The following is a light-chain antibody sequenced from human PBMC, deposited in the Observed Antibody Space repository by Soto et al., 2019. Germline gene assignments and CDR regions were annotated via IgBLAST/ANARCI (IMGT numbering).Light chain of an antibody. CDR2: EVS. J-gene: IGLJ3*02. CDR3: NSYAGSNNWV. V-gene: IGLV2-8*01. Sequence: QSALTQPASVSGSPGQSITISCTGTSSDVGGYNYVSWYQQHPGKAPKLMINEVSKRPSGVPDRFSGSKSGNTASLTVSGLQADDEADYYCNSYAGSNNWVFGGGTKLTVL. CDR1: SSDVGGYNY.